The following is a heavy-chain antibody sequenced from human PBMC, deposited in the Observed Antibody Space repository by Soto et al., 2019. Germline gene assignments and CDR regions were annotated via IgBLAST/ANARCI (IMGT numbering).Heavy chain of an antibody. D-gene: IGHD3-3*01. CDR1: GYTFTSYG. J-gene: IGHJ6*02. CDR2: ISAYNGNT. V-gene: IGHV1-18*04. CDR3: AREDYDFWSGYPHYYYYSGMDV. Sequence: ASVKVSCKASGYTFTSYGISWVRQAPGQGLEWMGWISAYNGNTNYAQKLQGRGTMTTETSTSTAYMELRSLRSDDTAGYYCAREDYDFWSGYPHYYYYSGMDVWGQGTTVTVSS.